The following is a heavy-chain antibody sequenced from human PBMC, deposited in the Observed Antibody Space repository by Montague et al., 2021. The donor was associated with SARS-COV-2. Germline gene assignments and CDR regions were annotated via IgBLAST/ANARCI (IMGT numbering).Heavy chain of an antibody. CDR1: GGSISGYY. J-gene: IGHJ6*02. CDR2: IYYSGST. Sequence: SKTLSLTCTVSGGSISGYYWSWIRQSPGKGLEWIGYIYYSGSTKYNPFLESRVTVSVDRSKNQVSLKLSSVTPADTAVYYCARLLRSCSNGVCRTYYYYAMDVWGQGTTVTVSS. V-gene: IGHV4-59*01. CDR3: ARLLRSCSNGVCRTYYYYAMDV. D-gene: IGHD2-8*01.